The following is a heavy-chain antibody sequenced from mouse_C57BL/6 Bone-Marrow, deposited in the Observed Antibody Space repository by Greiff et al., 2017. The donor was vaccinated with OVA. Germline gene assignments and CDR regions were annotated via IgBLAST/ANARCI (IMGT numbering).Heavy chain of an antibody. CDR3: ARGYGPWYFDV. V-gene: IGHV1-81*01. CDR2: IYPRSGNT. CDR1: GYTFPSYG. Sequence: VQLQQSGAELARPGASVQLSCKASGYTFPSYGISWVKQRTGQGLEWIGEIYPRSGNTYYNEKFKGKATLTADKSSSTAYMELRSLTSEDAAVYFCARGYGPWYFDVWGTGTTVTVSS. D-gene: IGHD1-1*02. J-gene: IGHJ1*03.